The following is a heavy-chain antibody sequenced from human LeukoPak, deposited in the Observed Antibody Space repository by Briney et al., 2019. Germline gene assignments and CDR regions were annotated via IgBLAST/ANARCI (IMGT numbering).Heavy chain of an antibody. CDR1: GLHCSGTA. V-gene: IGHV3-23*01. CDR2: ISHDGMNA. Sequence: GGSLRLSCAASGLHCSGTAMSWVRQAPGKGLEWVSAISHDGMNAYYADSVKGRFTISRDNFKKTVSLEMSSLTAADTGVYYCAKDGAQYSSGPECDPRGQGALVTVSP. D-gene: IGHD6-19*01. CDR3: AKDGAQYSSGPECDP. J-gene: IGHJ5*02.